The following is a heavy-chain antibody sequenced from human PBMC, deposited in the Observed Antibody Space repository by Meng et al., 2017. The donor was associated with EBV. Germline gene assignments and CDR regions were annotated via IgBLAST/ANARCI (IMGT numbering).Heavy chain of an antibody. CDR3: AEESGVYSGYDYFDY. D-gene: IGHD5-12*01. Sequence: QVQLVESGGGVVQPGRSLRLSCAASGFTFSSYGMHWVRQAPGKGLEWVAVISYDGSNKYYADSVKGRFTISRDNSKNTLYLQMNSLRAEDTAVYYCAEESGVYSGYDYFDYWGQGTLVTVSS. CDR1: GFTFSSYG. J-gene: IGHJ4*02. V-gene: IGHV3-30*18. CDR2: ISYDGSNK.